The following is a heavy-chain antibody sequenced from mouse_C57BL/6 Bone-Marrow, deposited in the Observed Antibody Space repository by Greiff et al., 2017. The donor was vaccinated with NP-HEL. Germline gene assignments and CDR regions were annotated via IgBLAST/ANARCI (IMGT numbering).Heavy chain of an antibody. CDR3: ARGDFCGNSLHFDY. Sequence: QVQLQQSGAELVRPGASVKLSCKASGYTFTDYYINWVKQRPGQGLEWIARIYPGSGNTYYNEKFKGKATLTAEKSSSTAYMQLSSLTSEDSAVYFCARGDFCGNSLHFDYWGQGTTLTVSS. CDR1: GYTFTDYY. J-gene: IGHJ2*01. V-gene: IGHV1-76*01. D-gene: IGHD2-1*01. CDR2: IYPGSGNT.